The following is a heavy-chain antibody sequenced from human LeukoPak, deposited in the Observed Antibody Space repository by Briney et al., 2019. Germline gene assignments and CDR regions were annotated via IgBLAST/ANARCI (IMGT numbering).Heavy chain of an antibody. D-gene: IGHD3-22*01. CDR1: GGSFSGYY. CDR3: LRGRHDITLIVVIMTAVSYYFDD. J-gene: IGHJ6*03. V-gene: IGHV4-34*01. CDR2: MNPSGST. Sequence: SETLSLTCAVCGGSFSGYYWTWIRHTPEKGLEWIGEMNPSGSTNYNPSLKGRVTISVDTSKDQFSLNLSSVTAADTAVYYCLRGRHDITLIVVIMTAVSYYFDDWGKGTTVTVS.